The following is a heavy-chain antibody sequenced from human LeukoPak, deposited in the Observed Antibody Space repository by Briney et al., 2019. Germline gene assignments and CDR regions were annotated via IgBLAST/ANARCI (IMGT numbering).Heavy chain of an antibody. CDR3: ATQWLGDYYYYGMDV. CDR1: GFTFSSYW. J-gene: IGHJ6*02. V-gene: IGHV3-7*01. D-gene: IGHD6-19*01. CDR2: IKQDGSEK. Sequence: GGSLRLSCAASGFTFSSYWMSWVCQAPGKGLEWVANIKQDGSEKYYVDSVKGRFTISRDNAKNSLYLQMNSLRAEDTAVYYCATQWLGDYYYYGMDVWGQGTTVTVSS.